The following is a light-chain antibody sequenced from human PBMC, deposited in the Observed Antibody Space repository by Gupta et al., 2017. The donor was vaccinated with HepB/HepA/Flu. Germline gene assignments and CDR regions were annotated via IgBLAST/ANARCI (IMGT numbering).Light chain of an antibody. Sequence: QSGLTPPASVSGSPGQSITISCTGTSNDVGGYNSVSWYQQYPGRAPKLLIYDVSNRPSGVSNRFSGSKTGNSASLTISGLQAEDEAVYYCTSFRSGSTLVIFGGGTELTVL. CDR2: DVS. CDR1: SNDVGGYNS. V-gene: IGLV2-14*03. J-gene: IGLJ2*01. CDR3: TSFRSGSTLVI.